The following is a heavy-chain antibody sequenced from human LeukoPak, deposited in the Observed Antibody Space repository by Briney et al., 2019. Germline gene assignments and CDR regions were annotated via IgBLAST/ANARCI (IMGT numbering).Heavy chain of an antibody. J-gene: IGHJ5*02. Sequence: SVKVSCKASGGTFSSYAISWVRQAPGQGLEWMGGIIPIFGTTNYAQKFQGRVTITTDESTSTTYTKLSSLRSDDTAVYYCAREEKNVLRFLERSNWFDPWGQGTLVTVSS. CDR1: GGTFSSYA. V-gene: IGHV1-69*05. CDR3: AREEKNVLRFLERSNWFDP. CDR2: IIPIFGTT. D-gene: IGHD3-3*01.